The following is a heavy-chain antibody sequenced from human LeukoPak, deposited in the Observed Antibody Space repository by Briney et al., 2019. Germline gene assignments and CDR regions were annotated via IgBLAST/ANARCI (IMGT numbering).Heavy chain of an antibody. J-gene: IGHJ3*02. CDR2: ISYSGST. D-gene: IGHD1-26*01. CDR3: ARETRLHSGSYSNDAFDI. Sequence: SETLSLTCTVSGGSISSYYWSWIRQPPGKGLEWIGYISYSGSTDYNPSLKSRVTISLDTSKNQFSLRLSSVTAADTAVYYCARETRLHSGSYSNDAFDIWGQGTMVTVSS. CDR1: GGSISSYY. V-gene: IGHV4-59*01.